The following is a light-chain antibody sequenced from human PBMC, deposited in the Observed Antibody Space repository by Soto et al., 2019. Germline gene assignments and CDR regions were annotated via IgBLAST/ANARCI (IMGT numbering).Light chain of an antibody. Sequence: DIQMTQSPSSLSASVGDIVTITCRASQGIIDYLVWYQQKPGEVPKLLIYAASTLQSGVPSRISGSRSGTAFTLTISSLQPEDGATYYCQKYNSAPQTFGQGTNVAIK. J-gene: IGKJ1*01. V-gene: IGKV1-27*01. CDR2: AAS. CDR1: QGIIDY. CDR3: QKYNSAPQT.